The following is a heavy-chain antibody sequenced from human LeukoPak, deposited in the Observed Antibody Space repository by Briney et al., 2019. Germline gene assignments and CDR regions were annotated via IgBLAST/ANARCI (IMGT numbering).Heavy chain of an antibody. Sequence: GGSLRLSCAASGFTFSSYAMHWVRQAPGKGLEYVSAISSNGGSTYYANSVKGRFTIPRDNSKNTLYLQMGSLRAEDMAVYYCARTKCGGDCYCDYWGQGTLVTVSS. CDR1: GFTFSSYA. CDR2: ISSNGGST. CDR3: ARTKCGGDCYCDY. D-gene: IGHD2-21*02. V-gene: IGHV3-64*01. J-gene: IGHJ4*02.